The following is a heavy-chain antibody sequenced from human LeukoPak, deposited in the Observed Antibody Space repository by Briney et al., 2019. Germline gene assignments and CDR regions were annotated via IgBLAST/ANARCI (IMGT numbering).Heavy chain of an antibody. J-gene: IGHJ2*01. CDR2: VWGDGDTR. Sequence: GGSLRLSCAASGFAFNTYGMHWVRQAPGKGLEWVAVVWGDGDTRYYADSVKGRFTISRDNSRYTLYLQMSSLRVEDTAMYLCTRDGPSREFDLWGRGTMVTVSS. V-gene: IGHV3-33*01. CDR3: TRDGPSREFDL. D-gene: IGHD1-26*01. CDR1: GFAFNTYG.